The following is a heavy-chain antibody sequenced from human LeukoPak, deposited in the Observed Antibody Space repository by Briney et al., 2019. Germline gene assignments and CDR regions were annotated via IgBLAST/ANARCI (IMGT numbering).Heavy chain of an antibody. Sequence: GASVKVSCKASGYTFTSYYMHWVRQAPGQGLEWMGIINPSGGSTTYAQKFQGRVTMTRDMSTSTVYMELSSLRSEDTAVYYCARAVGSDTFDYWGQGTLVTVSS. J-gene: IGHJ4*02. D-gene: IGHD2-15*01. CDR2: INPSGGST. V-gene: IGHV1-46*01. CDR3: ARAVGSDTFDY. CDR1: GYTFTSYY.